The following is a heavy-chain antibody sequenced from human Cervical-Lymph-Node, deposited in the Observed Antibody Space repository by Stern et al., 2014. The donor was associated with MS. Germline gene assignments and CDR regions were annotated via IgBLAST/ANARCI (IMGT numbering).Heavy chain of an antibody. CDR2: INPSDGDT. CDR1: GYTFTSYF. J-gene: IGHJ4*02. V-gene: IGHV1-46*01. Sequence: QVQLVQSGAEVKKPGASVKVSCKASGYTFTSYFIHWVRQAPGQGLEWMGIINPSDGDTSYAHDFQGRITMARDTSTRTVYMELSSLRSEDTAVYYCARGAAQTLMGARAPPPYYFDYWGQETLVTVSS. D-gene: IGHD2-21*01. CDR3: ARGAAQTLMGARAPPPYYFDY.